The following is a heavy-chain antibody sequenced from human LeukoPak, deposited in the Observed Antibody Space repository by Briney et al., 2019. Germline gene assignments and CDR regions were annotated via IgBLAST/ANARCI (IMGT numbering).Heavy chain of an antibody. Sequence: GGSLRLSCAASGFTFSSYAFHWVRQDPGKGLEWVAVISYDGSSKYYADSVKGRFTISRDNSKNTLYLQMNSLRAEDTAVFYCAREVGYSSSFDYWGHGTLVTVSS. D-gene: IGHD6-13*01. CDR2: ISYDGSSK. CDR1: GFTFSSYA. V-gene: IGHV3-30-3*01. CDR3: AREVGYSSSFDY. J-gene: IGHJ4*01.